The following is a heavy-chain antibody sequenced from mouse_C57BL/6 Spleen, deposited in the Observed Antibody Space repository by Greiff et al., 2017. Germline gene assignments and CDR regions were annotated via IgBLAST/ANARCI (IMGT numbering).Heavy chain of an antibody. Sequence: QVQLKQPGAELVMPGASVKLSCKASGFTFTSYWMHWVKQRPGQGLEWIGEIDPSDSYTNYAPKFKGKSTLTVDKSSSTAYLQLSSLTSEDSAVYYCARHYGYAMDYWGQGTSVTVSS. D-gene: IGHD1-1*02. J-gene: IGHJ4*01. CDR1: GFTFTSYW. V-gene: IGHV1-69*01. CDR3: ARHYGYAMDY. CDR2: IDPSDSYT.